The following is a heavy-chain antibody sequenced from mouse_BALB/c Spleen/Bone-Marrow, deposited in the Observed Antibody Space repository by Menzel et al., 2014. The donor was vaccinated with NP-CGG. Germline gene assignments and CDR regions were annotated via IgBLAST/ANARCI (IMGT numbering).Heavy chain of an antibody. D-gene: IGHD1-1*01. CDR2: INPDSSTI. J-gene: IGHJ2*01. V-gene: IGHV4-1*02. Sequence: EVKLLESGGGLVLPGGSLKLSCAASGFDFSRYWMSWVRQAPGKGLEWIGEINPDSSTINYTSSLKDKSIISRDNAKNTLYLQMSKVRSEDTALYYCARLYYYGLQDYWGQGTTLTVPS. CDR3: ARLYYYGLQDY. CDR1: GFDFSRYW.